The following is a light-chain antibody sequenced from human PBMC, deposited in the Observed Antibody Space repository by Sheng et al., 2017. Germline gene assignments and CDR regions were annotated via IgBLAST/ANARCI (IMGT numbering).Light chain of an antibody. CDR1: SSDVGSYNL. Sequence: QSALTQPASVSGSPGQSITISCAGTSSDVGSYNLVSWYQQYPGKAPKLMIYEGSKRPSGVSNRFSGSKSGNTASLTISGLQAEDEADYYCSSYTGSSTDVLFGGGTKLTVL. J-gene: IGLJ2*01. CDR2: EGS. V-gene: IGLV2-14*02. CDR3: SSYTGSSTDVL.